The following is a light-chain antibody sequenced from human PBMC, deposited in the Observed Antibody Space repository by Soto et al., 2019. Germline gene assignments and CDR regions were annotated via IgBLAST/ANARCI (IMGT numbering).Light chain of an antibody. J-gene: IGKJ1*01. V-gene: IGKV3D-20*02. CDR1: QSVSSSY. Sequence: EIVLTQSPGTLSLSPGERATLSFRASQSVSSSYLVWHQQKPGQAPRLLIYAASRRATGIPDRFSGSGSGTDFTLTINSLAPEDFAIYYCHQRQSWPRTFGQGTKVDIK. CDR3: HQRQSWPRT. CDR2: AAS.